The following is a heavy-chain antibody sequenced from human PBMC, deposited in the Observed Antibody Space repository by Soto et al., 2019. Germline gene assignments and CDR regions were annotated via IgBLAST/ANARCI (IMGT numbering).Heavy chain of an antibody. CDR2: IGGREGGP. D-gene: IGHD1-1*01. CDR1: GFSFSIYA. Sequence: PGGSLRLSCAASGFSFSIYAMSWVRQAPGKGLEWLSTIGGREGGPSYADFVRGRFTISRDNSKNTLFLQMNSLTAEDTAVYYCAKAVATVIDIDYWGQGTLVTVSS. CDR3: AKAVATVIDIDY. V-gene: IGHV3-23*01. J-gene: IGHJ4*02.